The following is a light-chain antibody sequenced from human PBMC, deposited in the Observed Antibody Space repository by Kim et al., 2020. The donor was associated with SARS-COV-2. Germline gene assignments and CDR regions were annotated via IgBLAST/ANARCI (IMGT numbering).Light chain of an antibody. J-gene: IGLJ1*01. CDR1: ISDVGYYKS. CDR2: DVS. Sequence: QSSTLPCTGTISDVGYYKSVSWYQQHPGKAPKLIIYDVSERASGVSNRFSGSQSGNTASLTISGLRAEDEADYYCSSHTTSSTYVFGSGTQLTVL. V-gene: IGLV2-14*03. CDR3: SSHTTSSTYV.